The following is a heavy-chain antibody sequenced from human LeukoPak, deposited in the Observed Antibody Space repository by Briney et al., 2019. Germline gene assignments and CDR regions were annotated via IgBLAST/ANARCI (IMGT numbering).Heavy chain of an antibody. CDR3: ASSRPYYDILTGQSDDAFDI. CDR2: ITNSGTT. Sequence: PSKTLSLTCTVSGGSLSSYYWSWIRPPPGKGLEWIGYITNSGTTNYNPSLNSRVTISVDTSKNQFSLKLTSVTAADTAFYYCASSRPYYDILTGQSDDAFDIWGRGTMVTVSS. D-gene: IGHD3-9*01. V-gene: IGHV4-59*01. CDR1: GGSLSSYY. J-gene: IGHJ3*02.